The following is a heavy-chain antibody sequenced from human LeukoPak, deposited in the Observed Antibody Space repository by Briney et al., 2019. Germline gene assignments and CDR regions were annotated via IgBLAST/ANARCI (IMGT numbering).Heavy chain of an antibody. CDR1: GFTFSSYS. CDR3: ARDPSTVTTPLDDFDI. Sequence: GGSLRLSCAASGFTFSSYSMNWVRQAPGKGLEWVSSISSSSSYIYYADSVKGRFTISRDNAKNSLYLQMNSLRAEDTAVYYCARDPSTVTTPLDDFDIWGQGTMVTVSS. J-gene: IGHJ3*02. D-gene: IGHD4-17*01. CDR2: ISSSSSYI. V-gene: IGHV3-21*01.